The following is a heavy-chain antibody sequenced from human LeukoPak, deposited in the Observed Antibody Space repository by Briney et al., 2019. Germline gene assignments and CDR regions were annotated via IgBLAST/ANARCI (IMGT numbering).Heavy chain of an antibody. CDR1: GGSFSGYY. V-gene: IGHV4-34*01. J-gene: IGHJ3*02. Sequence: PSETLSLTCAVYGGSFSGYYWSWLRQPPGKGLEWIGEINHSGSTNYNPSLKSRVTISVDTSKNQFSLKLSSVTAADTAVYYCARVWSGYFIHRSAFDIWGQGTMVTVSS. CDR2: INHSGST. D-gene: IGHD3-3*01. CDR3: ARVWSGYFIHRSAFDI.